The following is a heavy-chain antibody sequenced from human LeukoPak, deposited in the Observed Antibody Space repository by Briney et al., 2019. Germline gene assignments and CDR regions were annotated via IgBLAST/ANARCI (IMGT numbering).Heavy chain of an antibody. CDR2: ISAYNGNT. J-gene: IGHJ3*02. V-gene: IGHV1-18*01. CDR3: AKSLDPWGAFDI. D-gene: IGHD3-16*01. CDR1: GYTFTSYG. Sequence: ASVKVSCKASGYTFTSYGISWVRQAPGQGLEWMGWISAYNGNTNYARKLQGRVTMTTDTSTSTAYMELRSLRSDDTAVYYCAKSLDPWGAFDIWGQGTMVTVSS.